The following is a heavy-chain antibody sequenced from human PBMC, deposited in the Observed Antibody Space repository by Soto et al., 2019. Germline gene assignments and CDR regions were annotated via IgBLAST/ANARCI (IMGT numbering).Heavy chain of an antibody. CDR2: IWYHGTTK. V-gene: IGHV3-33*01. J-gene: IGHJ5*02. CDR3: ARDVDRTSHLNWFDP. CDR1: GFSLSGYG. Sequence: QVQLVESGGGVVQPGRSLRLSCEVSGFSLSGYGMHWVRQAPGKGLEWVAVIWYHGTTKNYADSVKGRFTISRDTSKNTVYRQMDSLKVDDTAVYYCARDVDRTSHLNWFDPWGQGVMVTVSS. D-gene: IGHD5-12*01.